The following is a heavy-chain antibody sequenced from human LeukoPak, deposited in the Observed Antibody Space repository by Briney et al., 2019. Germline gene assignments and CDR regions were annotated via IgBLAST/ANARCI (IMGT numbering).Heavy chain of an antibody. D-gene: IGHD3-10*01. CDR3: ARDSITMVPGFAFDI. V-gene: IGHV3-30*14. CDR2: ISYDGSNK. CDR1: GFTFSSYA. J-gene: IGHJ3*02. Sequence: GGSLRLSCAASGFTFSSYAMNWVRQAPGKGLEWVAVISYDGSNKYYADSVKGGFTISRDNSKNTLYLQMNSLRAEDTAVYYCARDSITMVPGFAFDIWGQGTMVTVSS.